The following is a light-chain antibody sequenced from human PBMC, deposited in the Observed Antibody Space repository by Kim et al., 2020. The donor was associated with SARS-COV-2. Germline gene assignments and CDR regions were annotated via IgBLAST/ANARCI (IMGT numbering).Light chain of an antibody. CDR1: SLRSYY. CDR3: NSRDSTTNHLV. V-gene: IGLV3-19*01. CDR2: GKN. J-gene: IGLJ2*01. Sequence: ALGQTVRITCQGDSLRSYYASWYQQKAGQAPVVVIYGKNNRPSGIPDRFSGSRSGNTASLTITGAQAEDEADYYFNSRDSTTNHLVFGGGTKVTVL.